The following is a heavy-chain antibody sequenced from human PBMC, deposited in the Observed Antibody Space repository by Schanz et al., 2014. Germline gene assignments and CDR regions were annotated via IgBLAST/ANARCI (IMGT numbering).Heavy chain of an antibody. Sequence: EVQLVESGGGLAPPGGSVRLSCAASGFTFSRYWMSWVRQAPGKGPEWVANIKQDGSERLFVDAVKGRFAISRDNTKNTLYLQMNSLRPDDTALYYWVVIHVSVAEPDYWGQGALVTVSS. CDR2: IKQDGSER. CDR1: GFTFSRYW. CDR3: VVIHVSVAEPDY. J-gene: IGHJ4*02. V-gene: IGHV3-7*01. D-gene: IGHD2-15*01.